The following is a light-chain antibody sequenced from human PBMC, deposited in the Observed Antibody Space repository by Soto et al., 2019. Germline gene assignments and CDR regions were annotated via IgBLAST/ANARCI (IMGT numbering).Light chain of an antibody. V-gene: IGLV1-44*01. CDR2: SNN. CDR3: XAWXXSLXXPV. CDR1: SSNIGSNT. J-gene: IGLJ2*01. Sequence: QAVVTQPPSAXGTPGQRVTIXCXXSSSNIGSNTVNWYRQLPGTAPKLLIYSNNQRPSGVPDRFSGSKSGASXSLAXXGLXXXDEXDXYXXAWXXSLXXPVF.